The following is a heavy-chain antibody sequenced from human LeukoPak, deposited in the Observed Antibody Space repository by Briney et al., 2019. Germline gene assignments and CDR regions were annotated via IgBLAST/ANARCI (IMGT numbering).Heavy chain of an antibody. V-gene: IGHV3-48*02. CDR2: ISRTGTM. CDR1: GFTFSNYN. Sequence: WGSLRLSCAASGFTFSNYNMNWVRQAPGKGLEWISYISRTGTMYYADSVKGRLTISRDNAKNSLYLQMNSLRDEDTAVYYCAGDRSDGYHFDYWGQGTLVTVSS. CDR3: AGDRSDGYHFDY. J-gene: IGHJ4*02. D-gene: IGHD2-15*01.